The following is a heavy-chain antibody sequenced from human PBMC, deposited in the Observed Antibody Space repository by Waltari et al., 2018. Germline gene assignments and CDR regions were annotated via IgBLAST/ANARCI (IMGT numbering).Heavy chain of an antibody. J-gene: IGHJ4*02. V-gene: IGHV3-33*01. Sequence: SGGGVVQPGRSLRLSCAASGFTFSSYGMHWVRQAPGKGLEWVAVIWYDGSNKYYADSVKGRFTISRDNSKNTLYLQMNSLRAEDTAVYYCARDESSGWYGGGYWGQGTLVTVSS. CDR2: IWYDGSNK. CDR1: GFTFSSYG. CDR3: ARDESSGWYGGGY. D-gene: IGHD6-19*01.